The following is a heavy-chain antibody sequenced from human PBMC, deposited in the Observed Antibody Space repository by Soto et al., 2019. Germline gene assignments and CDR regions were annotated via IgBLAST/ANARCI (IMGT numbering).Heavy chain of an antibody. CDR3: ARRGYEYAFDI. CDR2: INHSGST. J-gene: IGHJ3*02. Sequence: SETLSLTCAVYGGSFSGYYWSWIRQPPGKGLEWIGEINHSGSTNYNPSLKSRVTISVDTSKNQFSLKLSSVTAADTAVYYCARRGYEYAFDIWGQGTMVTVSS. V-gene: IGHV4-34*01. CDR1: GGSFSGYY. D-gene: IGHD5-12*01.